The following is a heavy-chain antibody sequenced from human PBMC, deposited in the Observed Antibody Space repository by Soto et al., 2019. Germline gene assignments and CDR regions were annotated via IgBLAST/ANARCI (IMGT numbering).Heavy chain of an antibody. V-gene: IGHV3-48*03. CDR1: GFTFSSYE. CDR3: ARADGYFDY. Sequence: GGSLRLSCAASGFTFSSYEMNWVRQAPGKGLEWVSYISSSGSTIYYADSVKGRFTISRDNAKNSLYLQMNSLRAKDTAVYYCARADGYFDYWGQGTLVTAPQ. CDR2: ISSSGSTI. J-gene: IGHJ4*02.